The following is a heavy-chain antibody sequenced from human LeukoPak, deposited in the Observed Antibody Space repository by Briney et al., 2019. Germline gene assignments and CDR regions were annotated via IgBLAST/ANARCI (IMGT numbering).Heavy chain of an antibody. CDR3: ARNYYDSSGYYLYYFDY. CDR2: INHSGST. J-gene: IGHJ4*02. D-gene: IGHD3-22*01. V-gene: IGHV4-34*01. Sequence: PSETLSLTCAVYGGSFSGYYWSWIRQPPGKGLEWIAEINHSGSTNYNPSLKSRVTISVDTSKNQFSLKLSSVTAADTAVYYCARNYYDSSGYYLYYFDYWGQGTLVTVSS. CDR1: GGSFSGYY.